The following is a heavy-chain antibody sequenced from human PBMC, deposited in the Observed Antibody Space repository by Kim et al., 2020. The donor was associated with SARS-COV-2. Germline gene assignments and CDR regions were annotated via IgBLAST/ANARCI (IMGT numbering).Heavy chain of an antibody. CDR2: FDPEDGET. D-gene: IGHD3-9*01. CDR3: ATVFLTGYYRHVSVGAFDI. J-gene: IGHJ3*02. CDR1: GYTLTELS. Sequence: ASVKVSCKVSGYTLTELSMHWVRQAPGKGLEWMGGFDPEDGETIYAQKFQGRVTMTEDTSTDTAYMELSSLRSEDTAVYYCATVFLTGYYRHVSVGAFDIWGQGTMVTVSS. V-gene: IGHV1-24*01.